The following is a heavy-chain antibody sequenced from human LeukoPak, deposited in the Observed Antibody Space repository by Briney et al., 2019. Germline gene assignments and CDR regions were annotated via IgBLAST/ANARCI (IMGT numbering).Heavy chain of an antibody. CDR2: IYTSGST. J-gene: IGHJ6*02. CDR3: ARDDRKYPGIAAAGIYYGTDV. Sequence: SETLSLTCTVSGGSISSYYWSWIRQPAGKGLEWIGRIYTSGSTNYNPSLKSRVTMSVDTSKNQFSLKLSSVTAADTAVYYCARDDRKYPGIAAAGIYYGTDVWGQGTTVTVSS. CDR1: GGSISSYY. V-gene: IGHV4-4*07. D-gene: IGHD6-13*01.